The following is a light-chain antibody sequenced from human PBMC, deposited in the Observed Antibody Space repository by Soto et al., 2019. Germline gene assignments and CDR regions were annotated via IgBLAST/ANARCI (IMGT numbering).Light chain of an antibody. J-gene: IGKJ1*01. CDR1: QGVRSY. Sequence: EIVLTQSPATLSLSPGERATLPFRARQGVRSYLAWYQQKPGQAPRLLIYDASNRDTGIPARFSGSGSGTDFTLTISSLEPEDFAVYYCQQRTNWPWTFGQGTKVEIK. CDR3: QQRTNWPWT. V-gene: IGKV3-11*01. CDR2: DAS.